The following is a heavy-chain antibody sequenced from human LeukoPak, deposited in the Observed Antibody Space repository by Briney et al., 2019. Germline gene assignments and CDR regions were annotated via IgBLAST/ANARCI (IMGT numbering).Heavy chain of an antibody. CDR1: GFTSSDFE. V-gene: IGHV3-48*03. Sequence: GGSLRLSCAASGFTSSDFEMNWVRQAPGKGLEWVSYISSSGGSINYADSVKGRFTISRDNAKNSLYLQMNSLRAEVTAVYYCARRFDCWGQGTLVTVSS. J-gene: IGHJ4*02. CDR2: ISSSGGSI. CDR3: ARRFDC.